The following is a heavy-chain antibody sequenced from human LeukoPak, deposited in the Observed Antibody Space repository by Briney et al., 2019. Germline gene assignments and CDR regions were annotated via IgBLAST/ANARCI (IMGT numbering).Heavy chain of an antibody. J-gene: IGHJ4*02. V-gene: IGHV3-33*06. CDR1: GFSFNTHG. Sequence: GGSLRLSCAASGFSFNTHGMHWVRQAPGKGLEWVAAIWFDGGVKHYSDAVKGRFTISRDNSLDTLYLQMNSLRVEDTAMYYCAKDMAIQFLEPAFWGQGTLVTVSS. D-gene: IGHD3-3*01. CDR2: IWFDGGVK. CDR3: AKDMAIQFLEPAF.